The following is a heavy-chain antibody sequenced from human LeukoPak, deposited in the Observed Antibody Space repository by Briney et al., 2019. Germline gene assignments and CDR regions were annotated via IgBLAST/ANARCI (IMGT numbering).Heavy chain of an antibody. CDR3: ARGAYCSSTSCPTGYYGMDV. Sequence: GESLGLSCAASGFTFSSYEMNWVRQAPGKGLEWVSYISRSGITIYYADSVKGRFTISRDNAKNSLYLQMNSLRAEDTAVYYCARGAYCSSTSCPTGYYGMDVWGQGTTVTVSS. J-gene: IGHJ6*02. V-gene: IGHV3-48*03. CDR1: GFTFSSYE. CDR2: ISRSGITI. D-gene: IGHD2-2*01.